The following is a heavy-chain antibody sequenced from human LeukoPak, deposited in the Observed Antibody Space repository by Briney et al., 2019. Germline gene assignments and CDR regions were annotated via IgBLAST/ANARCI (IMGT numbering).Heavy chain of an antibody. CDR1: GYTFSSFD. CDR3: ARVPEYYYDSSGYHFDY. V-gene: IGHV1-18*01. J-gene: IGHJ4*02. D-gene: IGHD3-22*01. Sequence: ASVKVSCKTSGYTFSSFDVIWVRQATGQGLEWMGWISAYNGNTNYAQKLQGRVTMTTDTSTSTAYMELRSLRSDDTAVYYCARVPEYYYDSSGYHFDYWGQGTLVTVSS. CDR2: ISAYNGNT.